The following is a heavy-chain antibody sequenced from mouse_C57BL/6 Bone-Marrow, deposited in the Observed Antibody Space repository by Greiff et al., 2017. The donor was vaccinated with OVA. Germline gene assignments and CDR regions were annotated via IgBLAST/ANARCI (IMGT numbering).Heavy chain of an antibody. D-gene: IGHD1-1*01. V-gene: IGHV1-59*01. Sequence: QVQLQQPGAELVRPGTSVKLSCKASGYTFTSYWMHWVKQRPGQGLEWIGVIDPSDSYTNYNQKFKGKATLTVDTSSSTAYMQLSSLTSEDSAVYYCARGYGSSYTRFYYFDDWGQGTTLTVSS. CDR2: IDPSDSYT. CDR1: GYTFTSYW. J-gene: IGHJ2*01. CDR3: ARGYGSSYTRFYYFDD.